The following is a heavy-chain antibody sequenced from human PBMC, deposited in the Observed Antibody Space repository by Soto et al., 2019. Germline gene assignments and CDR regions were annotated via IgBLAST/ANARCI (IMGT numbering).Heavy chain of an antibody. J-gene: IGHJ5*02. CDR2: SLYTDTQQ. CDR3: ARSQMAVFFDD. Sequence: QVLESGGGVVQPGGSLTLSCAASGFSLNHYGVSWVRQAPGKGLEWIATSLYTDTQQIFSDSVRGRFSLSRDTSKNILFLHMTSLRVEDSAVYYCARSQMAVFFDDWGPGTLVSVSS. D-gene: IGHD6-19*01. CDR1: GFSLNHYG. V-gene: IGHV3-33*05.